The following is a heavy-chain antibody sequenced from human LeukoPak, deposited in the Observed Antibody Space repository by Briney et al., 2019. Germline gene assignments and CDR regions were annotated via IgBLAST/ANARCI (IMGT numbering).Heavy chain of an antibody. CDR2: IIQDGSRT. Sequence: GGSLRLSCAASGITFSNYWMHWVRHGPGKGLVWVSHIIQDGSRTFYADSVKGRFTISRDNAKNTLYLQMNSLRTEDSGVYYCATDDYRGLGYWGQGTLVTVSS. CDR1: GITFSNYW. CDR3: ATDDYRGLGY. D-gene: IGHD4-11*01. J-gene: IGHJ4*02. V-gene: IGHV3-74*01.